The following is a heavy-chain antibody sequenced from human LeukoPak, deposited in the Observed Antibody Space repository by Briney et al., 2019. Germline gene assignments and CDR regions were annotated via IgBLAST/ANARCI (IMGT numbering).Heavy chain of an antibody. CDR2: IYSGGST. CDR1: GFTVSSNY. D-gene: IGHD6-19*01. V-gene: IGHV3-53*01. J-gene: IGHJ5*02. CDR3: ARGKLVAGVAWFDP. Sequence: QSGESLRLSCAASGFTVSSNYMSWVRQAPGKGLEWVSVIYSGGSTYYADSVKGRFTISRDNSKNTLYLQMNSLRAEDTAVYYCARGKLVAGVAWFDPWGQGTLVTVSS.